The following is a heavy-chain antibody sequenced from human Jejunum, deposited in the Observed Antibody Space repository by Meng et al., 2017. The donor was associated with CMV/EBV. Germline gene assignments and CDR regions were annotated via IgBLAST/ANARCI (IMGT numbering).Heavy chain of an antibody. D-gene: IGHD6-19*01. V-gene: IGHV3-30*02. J-gene: IGHJ6*02. CDR2: IRFDGGKK. CDR3: AKSVQDSSSGWHDYYYGMDV. Sequence: YGMHWVRQAPGKGLEWVAFIRFDGGKKYYADSVKGRFTISRDDSKNTLHLQMNSLKPEDTGDYYCAKSVQDSSSGWHDYYYGMDVWGQGTTVTVSS. CDR1: YG.